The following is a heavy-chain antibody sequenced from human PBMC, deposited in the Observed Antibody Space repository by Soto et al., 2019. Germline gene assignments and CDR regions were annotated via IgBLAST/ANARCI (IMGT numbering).Heavy chain of an antibody. CDR2: IWDRGRDI. CDR1: GFTFSDYV. V-gene: IGHV3-33*01. Sequence: VESLRLSCAASGFTFSDYVMHWVRQAPGKGLEWVAVIWDRGRDIFYADSVKGRFTISRDNSKNTLYLQMNSLRAEDTAVYYCARDQGGQSGNFIFDNWGQGTQVTVSS. D-gene: IGHD1-26*01. J-gene: IGHJ4*02. CDR3: ARDQGGQSGNFIFDN.